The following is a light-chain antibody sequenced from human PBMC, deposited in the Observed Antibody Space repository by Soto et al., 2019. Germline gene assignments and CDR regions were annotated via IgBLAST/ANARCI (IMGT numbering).Light chain of an antibody. V-gene: IGKV1-39*01. CDR1: QSISSY. CDR2: AAS. CDR3: QQSYSTPYT. Sequence: DIQMTQSPSSLSASVGDRVTITCRASQSISSYLNWYQQKPGKAPKLLIYAASSLQSGDPSRLSGSGSGTDFTLTISSLQPQDFATYYCQQSYSTPYTFGQGTKLPIK. J-gene: IGKJ2*01.